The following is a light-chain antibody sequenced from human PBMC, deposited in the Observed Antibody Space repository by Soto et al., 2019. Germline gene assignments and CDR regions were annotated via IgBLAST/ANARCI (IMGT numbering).Light chain of an antibody. J-gene: IGLJ3*02. CDR2: QDT. V-gene: IGLV3-1*01. Sequence: SYELTQPPSVSVSPGQTASITCSGDKLGDKYACWYQQRPGQSPVLVIYQDTKRPSGIPERFSGSNSGNTATLTISGTQAMYEADYYCQAWDSSTVVFGRGTKLTVL. CDR3: QAWDSSTVV. CDR1: KLGDKY.